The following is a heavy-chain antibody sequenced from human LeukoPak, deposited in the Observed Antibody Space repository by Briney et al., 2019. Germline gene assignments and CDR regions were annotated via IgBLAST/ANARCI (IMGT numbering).Heavy chain of an antibody. CDR2: ISYDGTNT. D-gene: IGHD4-17*01. Sequence: GGSLRLSCAASGFTFSNYGMHWVPQAPGRGLEWVAVISYDGTNTYYADSVKGRFTISRDNSKNTLYLQMNSLRAEDTAVYYCAKDPSGLYGDLDYWGQGTLVTISS. J-gene: IGHJ4*02. V-gene: IGHV3-30*18. CDR1: GFTFSNYG. CDR3: AKDPSGLYGDLDY.